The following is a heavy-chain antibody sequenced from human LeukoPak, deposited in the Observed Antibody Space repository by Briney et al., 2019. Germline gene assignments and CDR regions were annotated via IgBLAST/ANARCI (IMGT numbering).Heavy chain of an antibody. Sequence: ASVKVSCKASGYTFTSYYMHWVRQAPGQGLEWMGIINPSGGSTSYAQKFQGRVTMTRDTSTSTVYMELSSLRSEDTAVYYCARDFHEILTGHIMGERYFDYWGQGTLVTVSS. CDR3: ARDFHEILTGHIMGERYFDY. J-gene: IGHJ4*02. V-gene: IGHV1-46*01. CDR1: GYTFTSYY. D-gene: IGHD3-9*01. CDR2: INPSGGST.